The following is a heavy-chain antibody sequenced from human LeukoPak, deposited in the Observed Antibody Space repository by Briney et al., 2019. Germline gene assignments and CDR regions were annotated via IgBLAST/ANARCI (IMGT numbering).Heavy chain of an antibody. D-gene: IGHD3-22*01. J-gene: IGHJ4*02. CDR1: GYTFTSYG. CDR2: ISAYNGNT. Sequence: ASVKVSCKASGYTFTSYGISWVRQAPGQGLEWMGWISAYNGNTNYAQELQGRVTMTTDTSTSTAYMELRSLRSDDTAVYYCARPYYDSSAPPYDYWGQGTLVTVSS. CDR3: ARPYYDSSAPPYDY. V-gene: IGHV1-18*01.